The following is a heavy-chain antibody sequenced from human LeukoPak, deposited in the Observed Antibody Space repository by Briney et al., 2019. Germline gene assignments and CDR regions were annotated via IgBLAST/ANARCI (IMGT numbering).Heavy chain of an antibody. J-gene: IGHJ4*02. Sequence: GGSLRLSCAASGFTFSGYAMSWVRQAPGKGLEWVSAISGSGGSTYYADSVKGRFTISRDNSKNTLYLQMNSLRAEDTAVYYCAKAQSGRPIFDYWGQGTLVTVSS. D-gene: IGHD3-10*01. CDR3: AKAQSGRPIFDY. CDR1: GFTFSGYA. CDR2: ISGSGGST. V-gene: IGHV3-23*01.